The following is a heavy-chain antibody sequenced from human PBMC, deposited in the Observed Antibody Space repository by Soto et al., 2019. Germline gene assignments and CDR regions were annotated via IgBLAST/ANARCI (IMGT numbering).Heavy chain of an antibody. CDR1: GFTFSSYG. CDR2: ISYDGSNK. D-gene: IGHD6-13*01. Sequence: QVQLVESGGGVVQPGRSLRLSCAASGFTFSSYGMHWVRQAPGKGLEWVAVISYDGSNKYYADSVKGRFTISRDNSKNTLYLQMNSLRAEDTAVYYCANTGYSSSWEPYYFDYWGQGTLVTVSS. CDR3: ANTGYSSSWEPYYFDY. J-gene: IGHJ4*02. V-gene: IGHV3-30*18.